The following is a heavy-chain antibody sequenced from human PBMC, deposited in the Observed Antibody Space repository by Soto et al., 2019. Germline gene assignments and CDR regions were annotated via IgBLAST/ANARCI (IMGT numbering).Heavy chain of an antibody. CDR1: GFTFSSYA. D-gene: IGHD3-10*01. CDR3: ARSGKRFGESPYVNGMDV. Sequence: GGSLRLSCAASGFTFSSYAMHWVRQAPGKGLEWVAVISYDGSNKYYADSVKGRFTISRDNSKNTLYLQMNSLRAEDTAVYYCARSGKRFGESPYVNGMDVWGQGTTVTVSS. V-gene: IGHV3-30-3*01. CDR2: ISYDGSNK. J-gene: IGHJ6*02.